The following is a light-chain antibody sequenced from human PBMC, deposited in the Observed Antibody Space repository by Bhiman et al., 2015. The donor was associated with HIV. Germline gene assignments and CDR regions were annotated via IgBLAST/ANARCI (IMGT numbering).Light chain of an antibody. J-gene: IGLJ1*01. Sequence: QSALTQPASVSGSPGQSITISCTGTSNDVGGYDYVSWYQKHPGKAPKLMIYDVSERPSGVSNRFSGSTSGSTASLTISGLQAADEAYYYCSSYISSSTDNYVFGTGTKVTVL. CDR2: DVS. CDR1: SNDVGGYDY. CDR3: SSYISSSTDNYV. V-gene: IGLV2-14*01.